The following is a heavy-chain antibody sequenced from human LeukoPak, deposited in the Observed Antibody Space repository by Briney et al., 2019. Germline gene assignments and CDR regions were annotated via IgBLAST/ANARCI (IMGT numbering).Heavy chain of an antibody. Sequence: GGSLRPSCAVSGFTFSTYSMHWVRQAPGKGLEWVSSISSSSSYMNYADSVKGRLTISRDNAENSLYLQMNSLRAEDTAVYYCARDRGKTSPYYYVDVWGKGTTVTVSS. CDR3: ARDRGKTSPYYYVDV. V-gene: IGHV3-21*01. CDR1: GFTFSTYS. J-gene: IGHJ6*03. CDR2: ISSSSSYM. D-gene: IGHD4-23*01.